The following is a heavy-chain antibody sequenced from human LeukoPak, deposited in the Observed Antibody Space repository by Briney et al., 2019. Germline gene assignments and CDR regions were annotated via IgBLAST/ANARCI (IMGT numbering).Heavy chain of an antibody. D-gene: IGHD5-12*01. Sequence: GGSLRLSCAASRFTFSSYSMNWVRQAPGKGLEWVSSISSSGSYIYYADSVKGRFTISRYNAKNSLYLQMNSLRAEDTAVYYCARPSGYDSFYFDYWGQGTLVTVSS. J-gene: IGHJ4*02. CDR1: RFTFSSYS. V-gene: IGHV3-21*01. CDR3: ARPSGYDSFYFDY. CDR2: ISSSGSYI.